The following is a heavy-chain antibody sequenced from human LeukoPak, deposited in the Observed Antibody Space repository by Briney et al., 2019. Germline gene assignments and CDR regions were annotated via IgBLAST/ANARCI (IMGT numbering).Heavy chain of an antibody. D-gene: IGHD3-22*01. CDR1: GGSFGTFY. Sequence: PSETLSLTCTVSGGSFGTFYWSWIRQPPGKGLEWIGEINHSGSTKYNPSLKSRVTISIDSSKNRFSLKLSSVTAADTAVYFCARGRGQYDSSGYYPVYDSWGQGTLVTVSS. CDR3: ARGRGQYDSSGYYPVYDS. V-gene: IGHV4-34*01. J-gene: IGHJ4*02. CDR2: INHSGST.